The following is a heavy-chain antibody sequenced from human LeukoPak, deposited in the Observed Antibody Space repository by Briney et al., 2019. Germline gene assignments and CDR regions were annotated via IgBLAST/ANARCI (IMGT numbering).Heavy chain of an antibody. Sequence: PGGSLRLSCAASEFTVSSNYMSWVRQAPGKGLEWVSLIYSGGSTYYADSVKGRFTISRDNSKNTLYPQMNSLRAEDTAAYYCARVRAAWGAFDIWGQGTMVTVSS. CDR2: IYSGGST. CDR3: ARVRAAWGAFDI. CDR1: EFTVSSNY. V-gene: IGHV3-66*01. D-gene: IGHD3-16*01. J-gene: IGHJ3*02.